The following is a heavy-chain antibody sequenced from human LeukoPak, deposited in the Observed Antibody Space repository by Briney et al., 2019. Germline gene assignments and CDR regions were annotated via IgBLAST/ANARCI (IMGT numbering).Heavy chain of an antibody. Sequence: SETLSLTCTVSGASLSSDDQYWNGIRQSPGKGLEWIGSIHPSGILYNNPSLESRFTISIDTSKNQFSLNLNSVTAADTAVYFCSRGLDSRKLGYWGQGTLVTVSS. CDR2: IHPSGIL. V-gene: IGHV4-31*03. CDR1: GASLSSDDQY. CDR3: SRGLDSRKLGY. J-gene: IGHJ4*02. D-gene: IGHD3-22*01.